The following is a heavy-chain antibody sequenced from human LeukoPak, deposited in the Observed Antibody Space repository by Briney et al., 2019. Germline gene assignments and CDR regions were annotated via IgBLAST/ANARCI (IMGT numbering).Heavy chain of an antibody. V-gene: IGHV1-18*01. J-gene: IGHJ6*03. CDR1: GYTFTSYG. Sequence: GASVKVSCKASGYTFTSYGISWVRQAPGQGLEWMGWISAYNGNTNYAQKLQGRVTMTTDTSTSTAYMELRSLRSDDTAVYYCARGRASPEYYDFWSGYYPYYHYYYMDVWGKGTTVTVSS. CDR2: ISAYNGNT. D-gene: IGHD3-3*01. CDR3: ARGRASPEYYDFWSGYYPYYHYYYMDV.